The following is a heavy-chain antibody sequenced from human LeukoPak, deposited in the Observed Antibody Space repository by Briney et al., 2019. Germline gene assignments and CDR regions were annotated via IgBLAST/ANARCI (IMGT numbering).Heavy chain of an antibody. CDR2: INHSGST. V-gene: IGHV4-34*01. Sequence: SETLSLTCAVYGGSFSGYYWSWIRQPPGKGLEWIGEINHSGSTNYNPSLKSRVTISVDTSKNQFSLKLSSVTAADTAVYYCASVKRGVRAIYYWGQGTLVTVSS. D-gene: IGHD1-26*01. J-gene: IGHJ4*02. CDR1: GGSFSGYY. CDR3: ASVKRGVRAIYY.